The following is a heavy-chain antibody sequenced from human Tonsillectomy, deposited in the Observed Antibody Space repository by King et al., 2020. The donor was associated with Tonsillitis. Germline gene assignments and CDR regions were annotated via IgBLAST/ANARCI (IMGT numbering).Heavy chain of an antibody. D-gene: IGHD3-10*01. CDR2: IRGSGGRK. J-gene: IGHJ4*02. CDR1: GFTFSSYS. V-gene: IGHV3-23*04. CDR3: AKLGSFDY. Sequence: VQLVESGGGLVQPGGSLRLSCAASGFTFSSYSMIWVRQAPGKGLEVVSDIRGSGGRKYYAEPVKGRCTISRDNSKNTLYLQMNSLRAEDTAVYYCAKLGSFDYWGQGTLVTVSS.